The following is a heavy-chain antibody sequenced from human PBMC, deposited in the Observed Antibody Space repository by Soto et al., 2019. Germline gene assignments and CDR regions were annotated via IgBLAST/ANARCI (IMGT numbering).Heavy chain of an antibody. Sequence: QLKLQESGSGLVKPSQTLSLTCTVSGGSISSRTYSWSWIRQPPGKGLEWIGYISHSGSTSYSPSLKSLVTISVDTSKYQFSLQLASVTAADTAVYYCAREGECAHDVCDGNWFDPWGQGTLVTVSS. CDR3: AREGECAHDVCDGNWFDP. CDR2: ISHSGST. D-gene: IGHD2-8*01. J-gene: IGHJ5*02. V-gene: IGHV4-30-2*01. CDR1: GGSISSRTYS.